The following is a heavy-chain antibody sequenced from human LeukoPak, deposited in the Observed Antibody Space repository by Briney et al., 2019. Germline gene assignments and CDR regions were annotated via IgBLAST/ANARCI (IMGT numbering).Heavy chain of an antibody. J-gene: IGHJ4*02. V-gene: IGHV3-23*01. CDR2: ISGSGGST. D-gene: IGHD3-22*01. CDR3: AKDTYYYDSSGYSPWYYFDY. Sequence: GGSLRLSCAASGFTFSSYAMSWVRQAPGKGLEWVSAISGSGGSTYYADSVKGRFTISRDNSKNTLYLQMNSLRAEDTAVYYCAKDTYYYDSSGYSPWYYFDYWGQGTLVTVSS. CDR1: GFTFSSYA.